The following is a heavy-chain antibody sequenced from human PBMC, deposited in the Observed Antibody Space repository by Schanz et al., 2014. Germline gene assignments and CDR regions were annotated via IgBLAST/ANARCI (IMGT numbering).Heavy chain of an antibody. CDR1: RSTFSSYT. J-gene: IGHJ5*02. V-gene: IGHV1-69*02. D-gene: IGHD2-15*01. CDR2: FIPILDVG. Sequence: QVQLVQSGAEVKKPGSSVKVSCKASRSTFSSYTISWVRQARGQGLEWVGRFIPILDVGNYAQQFQGRVTFTADKSTSTAYMELSSLRSEDTAVYYCARGRGCTGGGCYSWFDLWGQGTLVTVAS. CDR3: ARGRGCTGGGCYSWFDL.